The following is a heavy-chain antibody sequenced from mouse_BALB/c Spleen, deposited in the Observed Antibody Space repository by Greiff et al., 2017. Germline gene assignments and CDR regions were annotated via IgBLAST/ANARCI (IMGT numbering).Heavy chain of an antibody. CDR1: GFSLTSYG. CDR3: ARMDS. J-gene: IGHJ3*01. V-gene: IGHV2-2*02. CDR2: IWRGGST. Sequence: QVQLQQSGPGLVQPSQSLSITCTVSGFSLTSYGVHWVRQSPGKGLEWLGVIWRGGSTDYNAAFISRLSISKDNSKSQVFFKMNSLQANDTAIYYCARMDSWGQGTLVTVSA.